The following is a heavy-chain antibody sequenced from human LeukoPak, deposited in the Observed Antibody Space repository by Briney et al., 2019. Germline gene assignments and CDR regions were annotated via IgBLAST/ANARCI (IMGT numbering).Heavy chain of an antibody. V-gene: IGHV4-34*01. J-gene: IGHJ5*02. CDR1: GFTFSSY. Sequence: GSLRLSCAASGFTFSSYWTWIRQPPGKGLEWIGEINHSGSTTNYNPFLKSRVTISVDASRNQFSLKLSSMTAADTAVYYCARWSAAVPKMFDPWGQGTQVTVSS. D-gene: IGHD6-13*01. CDR2: INHSGST. CDR3: ARWSAAVPKMFDP.